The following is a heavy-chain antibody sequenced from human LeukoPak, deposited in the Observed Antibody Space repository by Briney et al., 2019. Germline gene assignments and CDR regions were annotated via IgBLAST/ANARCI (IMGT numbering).Heavy chain of an antibody. D-gene: IGHD1-20*01. Sequence: GGSLRLSCAASELTFSSYGMRWVRQAPGKGLEWVSGINESGSRTYYADSVKGRFTISRDNSKNTLYLQLNSLRAEDTAVYYCAKDSDNWNDGRFDYWGQGTLVTVSS. CDR2: INESGSRT. J-gene: IGHJ4*02. CDR1: ELTFSSYG. CDR3: AKDSDNWNDGRFDY. V-gene: IGHV3-23*01.